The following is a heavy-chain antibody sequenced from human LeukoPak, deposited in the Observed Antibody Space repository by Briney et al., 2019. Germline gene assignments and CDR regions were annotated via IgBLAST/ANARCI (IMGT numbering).Heavy chain of an antibody. D-gene: IGHD3-16*01. J-gene: IGHJ3*02. CDR2: IYYSGST. CDR3: ARGGNPYGAVAFDI. V-gene: IGHV4-59*01. Sequence: PSETLSLTCTVSGGSISSYYWSWIRQPPGKGLEWIGYIYYSGSTNYNPSLKSRVTISVDTSKNQFSLKLSSVTAADTAVYYCARGGNPYGAVAFDIWGQGTMVTVSS. CDR1: GGSISSYY.